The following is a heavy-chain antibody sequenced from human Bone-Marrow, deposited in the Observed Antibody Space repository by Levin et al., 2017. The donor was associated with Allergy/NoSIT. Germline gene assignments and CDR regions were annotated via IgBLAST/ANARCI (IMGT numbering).Heavy chain of an antibody. Sequence: PGGSLRLSCVASGFDVGSFGLHWVRQAPGKGPEWLGVIRHDGSENYADSVKGRFSISRDVAKNTVYLHMNSLRRDDSGLYYCAKPTTFIWGRGTLVNVSS. D-gene: IGHD1-1*01. CDR1: GFDVGSFG. V-gene: IGHV3-30*18. J-gene: IGHJ2*01. CDR3: AKPTTFI. CDR2: IRHDGSE.